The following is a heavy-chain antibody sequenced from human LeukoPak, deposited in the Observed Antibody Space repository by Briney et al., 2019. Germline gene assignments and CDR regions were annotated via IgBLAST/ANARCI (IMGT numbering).Heavy chain of an antibody. D-gene: IGHD6-13*01. J-gene: IGHJ4*02. Sequence: SETLSLTCRVSGGSISSYYWSWIRQPAGKGLEWIGRIYTSGSTNYNPSLNSRVTISVDKSKNQFSLKLSSVTAADTAVYYCARDGTKYSSSWYYFDYWGQGTLVIVSS. V-gene: IGHV4-4*07. CDR3: ARDGTKYSSSWYYFDY. CDR1: GGSISSYY. CDR2: IYTSGST.